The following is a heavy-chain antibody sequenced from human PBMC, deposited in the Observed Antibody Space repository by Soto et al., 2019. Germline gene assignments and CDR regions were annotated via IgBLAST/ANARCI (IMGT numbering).Heavy chain of an antibody. J-gene: IGHJ6*03. V-gene: IGHV3-7*01. CDR2: IKQDGSEK. Sequence: EVQLVESGGGLVQPGGSLRLSCAASGFTFSSYWMSWVRQAPGKGLEWVANIKQDGSEKYYVDSVKGRFTISRDNDKNSLYLQMNSLRAEDTAVYYCARHHYDFWSGYYEDFTTDRYYYYYYMDVWGKGTTVTVSS. CDR3: ARHHYDFWSGYYEDFTTDRYYYYYYMDV. CDR1: GFTFSSYW. D-gene: IGHD3-3*01.